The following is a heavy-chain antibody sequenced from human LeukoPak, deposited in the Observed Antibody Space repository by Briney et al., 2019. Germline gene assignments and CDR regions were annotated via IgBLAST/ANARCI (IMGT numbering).Heavy chain of an antibody. J-gene: IGHJ4*02. CDR2: IIPIFGTA. CDR1: GGTFSSYA. D-gene: IGHD6-13*01. CDR3: ARPLEGSGIAAAGSFDY. Sequence: GSSVKVSCKASGGTFSSYAISWVRQAPGQGLEWMGGIIPIFGTANYAQKFQGRVTITTDESTSTAYMELRSLRSDDTAVYYCARPLEGSGIAAAGSFDYWGQGTLVTVSS. V-gene: IGHV1-69*05.